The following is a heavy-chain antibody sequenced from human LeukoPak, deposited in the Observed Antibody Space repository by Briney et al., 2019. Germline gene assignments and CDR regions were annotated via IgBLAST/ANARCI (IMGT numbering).Heavy chain of an antibody. CDR3: ARDSKDYGDYVDY. J-gene: IGHJ4*02. Sequence: GGSLRLSCAASGFTFSSYWMSWVRQAPGKGLEWVANIKQDGSEKYYVDSVKGRFTISRDNAKNSLYLQMNSLRAEDTAVYYCARDSKDYGDYVDYWGQGTLVTVSS. V-gene: IGHV3-7*01. D-gene: IGHD4-17*01. CDR2: IKQDGSEK. CDR1: GFTFSSYW.